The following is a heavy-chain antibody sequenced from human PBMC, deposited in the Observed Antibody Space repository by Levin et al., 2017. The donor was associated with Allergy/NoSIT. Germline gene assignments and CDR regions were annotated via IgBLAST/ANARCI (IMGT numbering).Heavy chain of an antibody. CDR1: GASISSYH. CDR2: IYYSGST. CDR3: ARDRVVASSGTYYYYGTAV. Sequence: LSQTLSLTCIVSGASISSYHWSWIRQPPGKGLEWIGYIYYSGSTNYNPSVKSRVTMSVDTSRNQISLTLNSVTAADTAVYYCARDRVVASSGTYYYYGTAVWGQGTTVTVSS. D-gene: IGHD2-15*01. J-gene: IGHJ6*02. V-gene: IGHV4-59*01.